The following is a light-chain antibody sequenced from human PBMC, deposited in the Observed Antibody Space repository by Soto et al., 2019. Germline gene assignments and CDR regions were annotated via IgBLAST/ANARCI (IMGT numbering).Light chain of an antibody. CDR1: SSDVGGFNY. CDR2: EVN. V-gene: IGLV2-8*01. J-gene: IGLJ3*02. Sequence: QSVLTQPPSASGSPGQSVTISCSGTSSDVGGFNYVSWYQQHPGRAPKVLIYEVNKRPSGVPDRFSGSKSGSTASLTVSGLQAEDEAEYYCSSYTSSITLVFGGGTKLTVL. CDR3: SSYTSSITLV.